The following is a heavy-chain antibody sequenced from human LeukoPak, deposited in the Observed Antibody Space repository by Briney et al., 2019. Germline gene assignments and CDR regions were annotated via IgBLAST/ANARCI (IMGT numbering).Heavy chain of an antibody. Sequence: SETLSLTCTVSGGSMSSYYWSWIRQPPGKGLEWIGSIYYSGSTYYNPSLKSRVTISVDTSKNQFSLKLSSVTAADTAVYYCARHFFEDYYGSGSYYSNFDYWGQGTLVTVSS. CDR3: ARHFFEDYYGSGSYYSNFDY. V-gene: IGHV4-39*01. CDR1: GGSMSSYY. D-gene: IGHD3-10*01. J-gene: IGHJ4*02. CDR2: IYYSGST.